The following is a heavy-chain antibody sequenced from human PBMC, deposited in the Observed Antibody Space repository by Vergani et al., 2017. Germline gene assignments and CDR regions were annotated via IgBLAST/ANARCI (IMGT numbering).Heavy chain of an antibody. CDR2: LSASDRRT. J-gene: IGHJ3*02. D-gene: IGHD6-19*01. V-gene: IGHV3-23*01. CDR3: AKVGRSEVAGTFGAFDI. Sequence: EVQLLESEGDLVQPGGSLRLSCAASGFTFIMHAMSWVRQAPGKGLEWVSTLSASDRRTHYADSVKGRFTISRDISKNTLFLHMNSLRPEDTAVYYCAKVGRSEVAGTFGAFDIWGQGTMVTVSS. CDR1: GFTFIMHA.